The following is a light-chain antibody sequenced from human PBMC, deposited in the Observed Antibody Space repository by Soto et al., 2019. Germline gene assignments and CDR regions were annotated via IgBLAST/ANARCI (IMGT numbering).Light chain of an antibody. CDR2: GAS. Sequence: EIVLTQSPGTLSLSPGERATLSCRANQSVSSSYLAWYQQKPGQAPRLLIYGASSRATGIPDRFSGSGSGTDFTLTISRLEPEDLAVYYCQPYGSSPLTFAGGTKVDIK. J-gene: IGKJ4*01. CDR3: QPYGSSPLT. V-gene: IGKV3-20*01. CDR1: QSVSSSY.